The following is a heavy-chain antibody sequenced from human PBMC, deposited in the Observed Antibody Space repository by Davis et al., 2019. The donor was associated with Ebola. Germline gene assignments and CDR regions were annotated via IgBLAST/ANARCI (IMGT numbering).Heavy chain of an antibody. Sequence: GESLKISCAASKFTFRDYFMSWIRQAPGKGLEWVSYISSSGSTIYYADSVRGRFTISRDNAKNSLNLQMHSLRAEDTAVYYCARGPDIVLMVYAIRYYGMDVWGKGTTVTVSS. D-gene: IGHD2-8*01. CDR2: ISSSGSTI. CDR1: KFTFRDYF. J-gene: IGHJ6*04. V-gene: IGHV3-11*01. CDR3: ARGPDIVLMVYAIRYYGMDV.